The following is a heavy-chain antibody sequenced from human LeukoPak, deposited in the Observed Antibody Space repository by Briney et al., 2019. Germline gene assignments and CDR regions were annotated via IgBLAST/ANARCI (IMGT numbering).Heavy chain of an antibody. D-gene: IGHD7-27*01. CDR3: AKDGGLWVSAHWGDS. Sequence: GGSLRLSCAASGFTFSSYGMHWVRQAPGKGLEWVAVISYDGSNKYYADSVKGRLTISRDNSKNTLYLQMNSMRAEDTAVYYCAKDGGLWVSAHWGDSWGRGTLVTVSS. CDR2: ISYDGSNK. CDR1: GFTFSSYG. V-gene: IGHV3-30*18. J-gene: IGHJ4*02.